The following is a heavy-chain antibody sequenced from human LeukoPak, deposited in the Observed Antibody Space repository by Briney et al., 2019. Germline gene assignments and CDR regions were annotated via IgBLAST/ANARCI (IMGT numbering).Heavy chain of an antibody. D-gene: IGHD5-18*01. CDR3: ARCGGYGLSYYYYYMDV. CDR1: GLTFRNYG. CDR2: IRYDGSNK. V-gene: IGHV3-30*02. J-gene: IGHJ6*03. Sequence: PGGSLRLSCAASGLTFRNYGMHWVRQAPGKGLEWVAFIRYDGSNKYYADSVKGRFTISRDNAKNSLYLQMNSLRAEDTAVYYCARCGGYGLSYYYYYMDVWGKGTTVTISS.